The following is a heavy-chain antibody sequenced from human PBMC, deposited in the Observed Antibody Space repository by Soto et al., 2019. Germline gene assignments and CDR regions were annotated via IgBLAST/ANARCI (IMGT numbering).Heavy chain of an antibody. Sequence: QVQLQESGPGLVKPSETLSLTCTVSGGSLSSYYWNWIRQPPGKGLEWIGYIYYSGGTNYNPSLKRRVTMSVDTSKNQFALKLSSVTAADTAVYYCARESPAAGYFDYWGQGTLVTVSS. CDR2: IYYSGGT. CDR1: GGSLSSYY. D-gene: IGHD6-13*01. J-gene: IGHJ4*02. V-gene: IGHV4-59*01. CDR3: ARESPAAGYFDY.